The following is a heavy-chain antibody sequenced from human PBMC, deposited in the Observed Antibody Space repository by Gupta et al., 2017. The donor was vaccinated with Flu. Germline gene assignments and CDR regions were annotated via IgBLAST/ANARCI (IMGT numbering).Heavy chain of an antibody. CDR2: ISYDGSNK. CDR1: GFTFSSYG. Sequence: QVQLVESGGGVVQTGSSLSLSCAASGFTFSSYGMHWVRQAPGKGLEWVAVISYDGSNKYYADSVKGRFTISRDNSKNTLYLQMNSLRAEDTAVYYCAKDFGRGDAPVVDYWGQGTLVTVSS. V-gene: IGHV3-30*18. D-gene: IGHD2-21*02. CDR3: AKDFGRGDAPVVDY. J-gene: IGHJ4*02.